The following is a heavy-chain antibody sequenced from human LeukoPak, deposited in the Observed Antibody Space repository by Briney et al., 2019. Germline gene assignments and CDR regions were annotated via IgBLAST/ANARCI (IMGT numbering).Heavy chain of an antibody. J-gene: IGHJ4*02. D-gene: IGHD1-26*01. CDR2: INPSGGST. CDR3: ARDMDSGPDFFDY. CDR1: GYTFPSYY. Sequence: ASVKVSCKASGYTFPSYYMHWVRQAPGQGLEWMGIINPSGGSTSYAQKFQGRVTMTRNTSISTAYMELSSLRSDDTAVYYCARDMDSGPDFFDYWGLGTLVTVSS. V-gene: IGHV1-46*01.